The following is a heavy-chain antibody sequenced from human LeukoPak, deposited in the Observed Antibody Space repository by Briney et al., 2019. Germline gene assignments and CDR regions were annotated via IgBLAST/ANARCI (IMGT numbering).Heavy chain of an antibody. CDR2: IYASGST. V-gene: IGHV4-4*07. D-gene: IGHD2-15*01. CDR3: ARGLGYCSGGSCLAFDY. CDR1: GGSISSYY. Sequence: PSETLSLTCTVSGGSISSYYWSWIRQPAGKGLEWIGRIYASGSTTYNPSLKSRVTMSVDTSKNQFSLKLSSVTAADTAVYYCARGLGYCSGGSCLAFDYWGQGTLVTVSS. J-gene: IGHJ4*02.